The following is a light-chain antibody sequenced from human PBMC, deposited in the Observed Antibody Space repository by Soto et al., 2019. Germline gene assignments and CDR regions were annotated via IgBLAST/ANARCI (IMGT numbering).Light chain of an antibody. CDR1: QVLSSNY. CDR3: QQYFSSELT. Sequence: VVLTQSPGTLSLSPGQRATLSCRASQVLSSNYLAWYQQRPGQAPRLLIYDVFSRATGIPDRFSGSGSCSDFTLTISRLEPEDSGVYYCQQYFSSELTFGGGTKVELK. CDR2: DVF. J-gene: IGKJ4*01. V-gene: IGKV3-20*01.